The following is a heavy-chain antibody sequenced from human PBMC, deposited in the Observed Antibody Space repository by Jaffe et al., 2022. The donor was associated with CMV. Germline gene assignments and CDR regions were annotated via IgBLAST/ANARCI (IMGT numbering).Heavy chain of an antibody. CDR2: INPSGGST. V-gene: IGHV1-46*01. CDR1: GYTFTSYY. J-gene: IGHJ5*02. Sequence: QVQLVQSGAEVKKPGASVKVSCKASGYTFTSYYMHWVRQAPGQGLEWMGIINPSGGSTSYAQKFQGRVTMTRDTSTSTVYMELSSLRSEDTAVYYCARGLMVRGVQFYPHWFDPWGQGTLVTVSS. CDR3: ARGLMVRGVQFYPHWFDP. D-gene: IGHD3-10*01.